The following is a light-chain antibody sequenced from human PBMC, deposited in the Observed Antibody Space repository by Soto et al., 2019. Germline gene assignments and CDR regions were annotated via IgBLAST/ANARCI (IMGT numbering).Light chain of an antibody. CDR1: QSISSY. Sequence: DIQMTQSPSSLSASVGDRVTITCRASQSISSYLNWYQQKPGKAPKLLIYAASSLQSGVPSRFSGSRSGTDFSLTISSLQPEDFAIYYCQQSYSTPVTGGLGTEVDSK. CDR2: AAS. V-gene: IGKV1-39*01. J-gene: IGKJ3*01. CDR3: QQSYSTPVT.